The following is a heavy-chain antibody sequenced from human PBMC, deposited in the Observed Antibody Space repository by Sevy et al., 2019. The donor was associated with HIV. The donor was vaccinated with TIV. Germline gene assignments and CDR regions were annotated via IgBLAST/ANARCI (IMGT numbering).Heavy chain of an antibody. J-gene: IGHJ4*02. CDR1: GFTFSVSA. V-gene: IGHV3-73*01. CDR2: IRSKTNSYAT. Sequence: GGSLRLSCAASGFTFSVSAMHWVRQASGKGLEWVGRIRSKTNSYATAYATSLEGRFRISRDDAKNTTYLQMNSLNTEETAVYYCGGSCINGVYSWGQGTQVTVSS. CDR3: GGSCINGVYS. D-gene: IGHD2-8*01.